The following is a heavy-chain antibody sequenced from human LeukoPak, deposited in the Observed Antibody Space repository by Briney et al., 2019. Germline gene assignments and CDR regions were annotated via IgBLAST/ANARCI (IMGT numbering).Heavy chain of an antibody. CDR1: GFTFSSYA. J-gene: IGHJ6*03. Sequence: GGSLRLSCAASGFTFSSYAMSWVRQAPGKGLEWVAFIRYDGSKKFYADSVKGRFTISRDNSKNTLYLQMYSLRAEDTAVYYCAKIPYGDYVLDYYYYMDVWGKGTTVTISS. D-gene: IGHD4-17*01. CDR2: IRYDGSKK. CDR3: AKIPYGDYVLDYYYYMDV. V-gene: IGHV3-30*02.